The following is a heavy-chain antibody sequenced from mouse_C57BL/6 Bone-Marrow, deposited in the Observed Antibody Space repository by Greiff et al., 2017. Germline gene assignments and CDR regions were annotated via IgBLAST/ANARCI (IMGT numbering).Heavy chain of an antibody. V-gene: IGHV5-9*01. D-gene: IGHD1-1*01. CDR3: ARLYYYVSIHWYFDV. J-gene: IGHJ1*03. CDR2: ISGGGGNT. CDR1: GFTFSSYT. Sequence: EVKVVESGGGLVKPGGSLKLSCAASGFTFSSYTMSWVRQTPEKRLEWVATISGGGGNTYYPDSVKGRFTISRDNAKNTLYLQMSSLRSEDTALYYCARLYYYVSIHWYFDVWGTGTTVTVSS.